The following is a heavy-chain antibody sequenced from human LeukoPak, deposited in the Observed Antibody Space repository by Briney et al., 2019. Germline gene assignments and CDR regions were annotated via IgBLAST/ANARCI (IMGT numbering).Heavy chain of an antibody. CDR1: GGSFSGYS. CDR2: INHSGST. D-gene: IGHD3-9*01. CDR3: ARGGNLRYFDWLLPNWFDP. Sequence: SETLSLTCAVYGGSFSGYSWSWIRQPPGKGLEWIGEINHSGSTNYNPSLKSRVTISVDTSKNQFSLKLSSVTAADTAVYYCARGGNLRYFDWLLPNWFDPWGQGTLVTVSS. J-gene: IGHJ5*02. V-gene: IGHV4-34*01.